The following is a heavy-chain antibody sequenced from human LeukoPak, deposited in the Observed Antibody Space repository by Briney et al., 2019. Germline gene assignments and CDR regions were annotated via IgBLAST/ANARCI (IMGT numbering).Heavy chain of an antibody. CDR2: IYYSGST. D-gene: IGHD6-19*01. CDR1: GGSISSSSYY. Sequence: TSETLSLTCTVSGGSISSSSYYWGWIRQPSGKGLEWIGSIYYSGSTYYNPSLKSRVTISVDTSKNQFSLKLSSVTAADTAVYYCARGRYWEQWLVRSIWGSAFDIWGQGTMVTVSS. CDR3: ARGRYWEQWLVRSIWGSAFDI. V-gene: IGHV4-39*07. J-gene: IGHJ3*02.